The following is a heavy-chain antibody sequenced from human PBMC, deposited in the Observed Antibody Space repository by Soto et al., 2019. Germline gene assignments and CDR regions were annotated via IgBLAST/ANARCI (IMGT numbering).Heavy chain of an antibody. J-gene: IGHJ2*01. Sequence: QVQLQESGPGLVKPSETLSLTCTVSGGSVNSGSYYWNWIRQPPGKGLEWIGYIYYSGSTNYNPSLESRVTISVDTSKNQSSLRLTSVTAADTAVYYCARTDTGGRKYWYFDLWGRGTLVTVSS. D-gene: IGHD2-8*02. CDR3: ARTDTGGRKYWYFDL. CDR1: GGSVNSGSYY. V-gene: IGHV4-61*01. CDR2: IYYSGST.